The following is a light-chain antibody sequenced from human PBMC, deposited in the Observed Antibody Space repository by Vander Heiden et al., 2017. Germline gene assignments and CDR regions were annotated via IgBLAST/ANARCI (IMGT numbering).Light chain of an antibody. CDR3: SSYTSSSTLYV. J-gene: IGLJ1*01. CDR2: DVS. V-gene: IGLV2-14*03. Sequence: QSALTQPASVSGSPGQPVTIPCTGTSSDVGGYNYVSWYQQHPGKAPQLMIYDVSNRPSGVSNRFSGSKSGNTASLTISGLQAEDEADYYCSSYTSSSTLYVFGTGTKVTVL. CDR1: SSDVGGYNY.